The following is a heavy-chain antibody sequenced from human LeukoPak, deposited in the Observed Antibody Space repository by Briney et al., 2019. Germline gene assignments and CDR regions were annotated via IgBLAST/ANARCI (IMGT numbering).Heavy chain of an antibody. CDR1: GGSISSGGYY. J-gene: IGHJ4*02. D-gene: IGHD6-13*01. V-gene: IGHV4-31*03. CDR2: IYDSGGT. Sequence: SETLSLTCTVSGGSISSGGYYWTWIRQHPGKGLEWIGYIYDSGGTNYNPSLKSRAIISVDTSKNQFSLNLSSVTAADTAVYYCARCQYNSSPDFWGQGTLVTVSS. CDR3: ARCQYNSSPDF.